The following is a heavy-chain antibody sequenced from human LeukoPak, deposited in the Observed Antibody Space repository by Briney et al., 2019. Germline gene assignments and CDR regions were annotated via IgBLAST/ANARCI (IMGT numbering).Heavy chain of an antibody. CDR1: GLTLSNYG. V-gene: IGHV3-23*01. J-gene: IGHJ4*02. D-gene: IGHD3-22*01. CDR3: AKRGVVIRVILVGFHKEAYYFDS. CDR2: ISGGGGGT. Sequence: GGSLRLSCAVSGLTLSNYGMSWVRQAPGKGLEWVAGISGGGGGTSYADSVKGRFTISRDSSKNTPHLQMNSLRAEDTAVYFCAKRGVVIRVILVGFHKEAYYFDSWGQGALVSVSS.